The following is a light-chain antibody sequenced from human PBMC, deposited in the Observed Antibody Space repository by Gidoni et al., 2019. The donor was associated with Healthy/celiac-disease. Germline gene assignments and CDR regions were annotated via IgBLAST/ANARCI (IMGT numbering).Light chain of an antibody. CDR3: AAWDDSLLNWV. Sequence: QSVLTQPPSASGTPGQRVTISCSGSSSNIGSNTVNWYQQLPGTAPKLLIYSNTQRPSGVPDRFSGSKSGTSASLAISELQSEDEADYYCAAWDDSLLNWVFGGGTKLTVL. CDR1: SSNIGSNT. CDR2: SNT. V-gene: IGLV1-44*01. J-gene: IGLJ3*02.